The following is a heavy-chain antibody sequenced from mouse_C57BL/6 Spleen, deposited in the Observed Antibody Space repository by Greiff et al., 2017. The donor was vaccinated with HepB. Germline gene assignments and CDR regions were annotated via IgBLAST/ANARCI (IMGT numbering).Heavy chain of an antibody. D-gene: IGHD2-1*01. V-gene: IGHV1-42*01. CDR2: INPSTGGT. Sequence: VQLQQSGPELVKPGASVKISCKASGYSFTGYYMNWVKQSPEKSLEWIGEINPSTGGTTYNQKFKAKATLTVDKSSSTAYMQLKSLTSEDSAVYYCARSGGNYEDYFDYWGQGTTLTVSS. CDR3: ARSGGNYEDYFDY. J-gene: IGHJ2*01. CDR1: GYSFTGYY.